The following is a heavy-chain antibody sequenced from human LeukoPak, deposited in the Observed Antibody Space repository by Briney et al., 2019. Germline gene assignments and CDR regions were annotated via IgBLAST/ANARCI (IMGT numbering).Heavy chain of an antibody. CDR3: ATDAHVIAVAGTLDY. Sequence: ASVKVSCKVSGYTLTELSMHWVRQAPGKGLEWMGGSDPEDGETIYAQKFQGRVTMTEDTSTDTAYMELSSLRSEDTAVYYCATDAHVIAVAGTLDYWGQGTLVTVSS. J-gene: IGHJ4*02. V-gene: IGHV1-24*01. D-gene: IGHD6-19*01. CDR2: SDPEDGET. CDR1: GYTLTELS.